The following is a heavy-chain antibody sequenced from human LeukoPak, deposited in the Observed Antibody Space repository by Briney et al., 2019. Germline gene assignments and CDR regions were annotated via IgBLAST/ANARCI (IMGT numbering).Heavy chain of an antibody. CDR2: IYYSGST. CDR1: GGSISSYY. V-gene: IGHV4-59*01. Sequence: SETLSLTCTVSGGSISSYYWSWIRQPPGKGLEWIGYIYYSGSTNYNPSLKSRVTTSVDTSKNQFSLKLSSVTAADTAVYYCARDRSRSSGYYPPDAFDIWGQGTMVTVSS. CDR3: ARDRSRSSGYYPPDAFDI. D-gene: IGHD3-22*01. J-gene: IGHJ3*02.